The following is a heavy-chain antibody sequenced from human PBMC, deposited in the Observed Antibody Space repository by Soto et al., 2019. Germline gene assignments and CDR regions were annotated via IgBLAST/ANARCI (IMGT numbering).Heavy chain of an antibody. J-gene: IGHJ5*02. CDR2: IIPIFGTA. V-gene: IGHV1-69*13. CDR1: GGTFTSYA. Sequence: SVKVSCKASGGTFTSYAISWVRQAPGQGLERMGGIIPIFGTANYAQKFQGRVTITADESTSTAYMELSSLRSENTAVYYCARDSRAHYDFWSGYYNWFDPWG. D-gene: IGHD3-3*01. CDR3: ARDSRAHYDFWSGYYNWFDP.